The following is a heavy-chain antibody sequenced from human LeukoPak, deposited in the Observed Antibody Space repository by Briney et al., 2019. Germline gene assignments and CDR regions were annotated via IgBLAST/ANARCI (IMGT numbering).Heavy chain of an antibody. V-gene: IGHV1-8*02. CDR2: MNPNSGNT. CDR1: GYTFTSYD. CDR3: ARDLKMGYSSGSYSWGTGSSNDY. D-gene: IGHD6-19*01. J-gene: IGHJ4*02. Sequence: ASVKVSCKASGYTFTSYDINWVRQATGQGLEWMGWMNPNSGNTGYAQKFQGRITMTTDTSTSTAYMELRSLRSDDTAVYYCARDLKMGYSSGSYSWGTGSSNDYWGQGTLVTVSS.